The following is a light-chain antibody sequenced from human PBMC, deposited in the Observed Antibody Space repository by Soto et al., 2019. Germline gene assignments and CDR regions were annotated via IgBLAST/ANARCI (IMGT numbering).Light chain of an antibody. CDR3: SSYTSSSTRVV. J-gene: IGLJ2*01. CDR1: SSDVGGYNY. CDR2: DVS. Sequence: QSVLTQPASVSGSPGQSITISCTGTSSDVGGYNYVSWYQQHPGKAPKLMIYDVSNRPSGVSNRFPGSKSGNTASLTISGLQAEDEADYYCSSYTSSSTRVVFGGGTKLTVL. V-gene: IGLV2-14*01.